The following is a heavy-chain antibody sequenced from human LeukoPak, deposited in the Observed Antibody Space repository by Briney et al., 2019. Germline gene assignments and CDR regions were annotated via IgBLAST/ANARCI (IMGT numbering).Heavy chain of an antibody. CDR2: ISYDGRNK. V-gene: IGHV3-30*04. CDR1: GSTFSNYA. Sequence: GGSLRLSCATSGSTFSNYAMHWVRQAPGKGREWVADISYDGRNKYYADSLKGRFTISRDNSKNTLYLQMNSLSAEDTAVYYCARDDYGDYGLLDYWGQGTLVTVSS. D-gene: IGHD4-17*01. CDR3: ARDDYGDYGLLDY. J-gene: IGHJ4*02.